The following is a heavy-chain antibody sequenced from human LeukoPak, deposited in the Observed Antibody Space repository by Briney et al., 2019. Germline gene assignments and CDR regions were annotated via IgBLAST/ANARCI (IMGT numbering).Heavy chain of an antibody. CDR1: GFTFSSYW. J-gene: IGHJ4*02. D-gene: IGHD1-14*01. V-gene: IGHV3-74*01. CDR3: ARENHGSFDY. Sequence: GGSLGLSCAASGFTFSSYWMHWVRQAPGKGLMWVSRINSDGSITTYADSVKGRFTVSRDNAKNTVYLQMNSLRVEDTAVYYCARENHGSFDYWGQGTLVTVSS. CDR2: INSDGSIT.